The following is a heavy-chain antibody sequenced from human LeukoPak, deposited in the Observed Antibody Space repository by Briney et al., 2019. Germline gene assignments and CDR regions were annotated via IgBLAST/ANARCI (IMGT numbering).Heavy chain of an antibody. V-gene: IGHV4-59*08. CDR2: IHYSGSA. D-gene: IGHD6-19*01. CDR1: GGTISSYY. CDR3: ARWYSSGWAFDY. Sequence: PSETLSLTCTVSGGTISSYYWNWIRQPPGKGLEWIGYIHYSGSAKYNPSLKSRVTISVDTSKNQFSLKLSSVTAADTAVYYCARWYSSGWAFDYWGQGTLVTVSS. J-gene: IGHJ4*02.